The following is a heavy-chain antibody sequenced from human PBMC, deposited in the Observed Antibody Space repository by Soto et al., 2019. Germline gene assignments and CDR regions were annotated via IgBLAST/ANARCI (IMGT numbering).Heavy chain of an antibody. CDR3: AHMTAAVGYDDGAAFDV. V-gene: IGHV2-5*02. CDR2: IYWDDDK. CDR1: GFSLSTSGVA. Sequence: QITLKESGPTLVKPTQTLTLTCTFSGFSLSTSGVAVGWIRQPPGKALEWLALIYWDDDKRYSTSLKSRVTITKDTAKHQLVFTMTNRDPVDTASYYGAHMTAAVGYDDGAAFDVWGKGTVVTVSS. J-gene: IGHJ3*01. D-gene: IGHD5-12*01.